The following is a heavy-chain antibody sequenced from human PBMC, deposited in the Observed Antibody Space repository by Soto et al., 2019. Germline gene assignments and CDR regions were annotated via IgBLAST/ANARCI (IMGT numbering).Heavy chain of an antibody. V-gene: IGHV4-39*02. D-gene: IGHD6-19*01. J-gene: IGHJ5*02. Sequence: QLQLQESGPGLVKPSETLSLTCTVSGGSISSSSYYWGWIRQPPGKGLEWIGSIYYSGSTYYNPSLKSRVTRAVDTSKNQFSLKLSSVTAADTAVYYCPGDGGWAVAGFDTWGQGTLVTVSS. CDR2: IYYSGST. CDR3: PGDGGWAVAGFDT. CDR1: GGSISSSSYY.